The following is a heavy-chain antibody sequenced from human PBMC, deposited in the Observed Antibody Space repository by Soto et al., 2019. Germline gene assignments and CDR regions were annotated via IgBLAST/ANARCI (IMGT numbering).Heavy chain of an antibody. J-gene: IGHJ4*02. CDR1: GGSIIEYF. CDR3: ARDGYDGSGSPYPAY. CDR2: IYYLGST. Sequence: ASETLSLTCTGYGGSIIEYFWSGLRQSPGKGLEWIGYIYYLGSTDYNPSLKSRVTMSVDTSKRQFSLKLSSVTAADTAIYYCARDGYDGSGSPYPAYWGPGIQVTVSS. V-gene: IGHV4-59*01. D-gene: IGHD3-10*01.